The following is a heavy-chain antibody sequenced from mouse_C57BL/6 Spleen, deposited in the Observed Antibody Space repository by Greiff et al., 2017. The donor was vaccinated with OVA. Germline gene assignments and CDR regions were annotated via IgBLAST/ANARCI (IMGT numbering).Heavy chain of an antibody. D-gene: IGHD2-4*01. CDR3: ARWDYDYDGGFAY. CDR1: GYTFTSYW. Sequence: VQLQESGAELVRPGSSVKLSCKASGYTFTSYWMHWVKQRPIQGLEWIGNIDPSDSETHYNQKFKDKATLTVDKSSSTAYMQLSSLTSEDSAVYYCARWDYDYDGGFAYWAKGLWSLSLQ. CDR2: IDPSDSET. V-gene: IGHV1-52*01. J-gene: IGHJ3*01.